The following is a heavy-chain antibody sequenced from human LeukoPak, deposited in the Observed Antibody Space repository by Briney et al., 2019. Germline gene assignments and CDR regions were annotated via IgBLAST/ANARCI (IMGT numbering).Heavy chain of an antibody. Sequence: SQTLSLTCAISGDSVSITTAAWNWISQSPSRGLGLLGRTYYRSKWYNDYAGSMKNQLIINPDTSKNQFSLQLHSVTPDDTAVYYCARDVWGYDYWGQGTLLTVSS. CDR1: GDSVSITTAA. J-gene: IGHJ4*02. CDR2: TYYRSKWYN. D-gene: IGHD7-27*01. CDR3: ARDVWGYDY. V-gene: IGHV6-1*01.